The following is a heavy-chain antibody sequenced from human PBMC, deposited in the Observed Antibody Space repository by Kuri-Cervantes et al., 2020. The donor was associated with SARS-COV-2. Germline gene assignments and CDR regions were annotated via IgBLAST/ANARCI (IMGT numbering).Heavy chain of an antibody. CDR2: TNTVGSST. Sequence: GESLRLSCAASIFTFSNYCLHRVRQVPGKGLVWVSRTNTVGSSTSYADSVKGRFTISRDDAKNSMYLQMNSLRAEDTAVYDCAREGREGGGMDVWGQGTTVTVSS. J-gene: IGHJ6*02. CDR3: AREGREGGGMDV. CDR1: IFTFSNYC. D-gene: IGHD3-16*01. V-gene: IGHV3-74*01.